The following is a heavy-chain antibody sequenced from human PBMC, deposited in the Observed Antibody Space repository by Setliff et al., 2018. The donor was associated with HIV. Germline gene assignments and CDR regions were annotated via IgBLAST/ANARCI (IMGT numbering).Heavy chain of an antibody. J-gene: IGHJ4*02. V-gene: IGHV1-8*02. CDR2: MNPNSGNT. CDR1: GYTFIDYF. Sequence: ASVKVSCKASGYTFIDYFIHWVRQAPGQGLEWMGWMNPNSGNTGYAQKFQGRVTMTRNTSISTAYMELSGLGSEDTAVYYCARKGGWYEFDYWGQGTLVTVSS. D-gene: IGHD6-19*01. CDR3: ARKGGWYEFDY.